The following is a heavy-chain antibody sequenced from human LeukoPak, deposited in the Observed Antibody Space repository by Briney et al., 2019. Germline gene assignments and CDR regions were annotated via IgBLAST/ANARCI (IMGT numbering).Heavy chain of an antibody. CDR1: GYSISSGYY. J-gene: IGHJ6*03. Sequence: SETLSLTCAVSGYSISSGYYWGWIRPPPGKGLEWIGINYHSGSTYYNPSLKSRVIISVDTSKNQFSLQLSSVTAADTAVYFCARWLPAVAGSYYRYVWGKGTTVTVSS. CDR2: NYHSGST. V-gene: IGHV4-38-2*01. D-gene: IGHD6-19*01. CDR3: ARWLPAVAGSYYRYV.